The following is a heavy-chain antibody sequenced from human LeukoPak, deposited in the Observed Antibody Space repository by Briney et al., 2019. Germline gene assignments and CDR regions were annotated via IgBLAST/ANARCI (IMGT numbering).Heavy chain of an antibody. V-gene: IGHV3-53*01. CDR2: IYSGGST. D-gene: IGHD1-26*01. CDR3: ARVGGNYGYFDN. J-gene: IGHJ4*02. CDR1: GFTVSSNC. Sequence: GGSLRLSCAASGFTVSSNCMNWVRQAPGKGLEWVSVIYSGGSTYYADSVKGRFTISRDNSKNTLYLQMNSLRAEDTAVYYCARVGGNYGYFDNWGQGTLVTVSS.